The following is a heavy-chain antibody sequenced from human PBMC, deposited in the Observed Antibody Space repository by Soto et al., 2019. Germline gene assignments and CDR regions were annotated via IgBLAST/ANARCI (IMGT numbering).Heavy chain of an antibody. CDR3: GRAPYYGSGIDY. D-gene: IGHD3-10*01. CDR2: IYYSGST. Sequence: SETLSLTCTVSGGSISSYYWSWIRQPPGKGLEWIGYIYYSGSTNYNPSLKSRVTISVDTSKNQFSLKLSSVTAADTAVYYCGRAPYYGSGIDYWGQGTLVTVSS. V-gene: IGHV4-59*01. J-gene: IGHJ4*02. CDR1: GGSISSYY.